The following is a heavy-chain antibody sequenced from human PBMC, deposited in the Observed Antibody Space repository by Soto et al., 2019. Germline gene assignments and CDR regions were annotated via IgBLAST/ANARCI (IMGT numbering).Heavy chain of an antibody. CDR3: ARGDFLTGYYPDAFDI. D-gene: IGHD3-9*01. CDR2: IKYDGSTT. Sequence: PGGSLRLSCVASGFTFSSHWMHWVRQAPGKGLVWVSRIKYDGSTTSYADSVKGRFTISRDNAKNTVHLQMNSLRAEDTAVYYCARGDFLTGYYPDAFDIWGQGTMVTVSS. CDR1: GFTFSSHW. J-gene: IGHJ3*02. V-gene: IGHV3-74*01.